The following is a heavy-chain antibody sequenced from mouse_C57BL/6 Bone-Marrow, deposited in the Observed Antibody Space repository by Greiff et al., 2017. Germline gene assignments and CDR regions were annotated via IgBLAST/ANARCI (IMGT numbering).Heavy chain of an antibody. CDR2: ISSGSSTI. V-gene: IGHV5-17*01. Sequence: EVQLVESGGGLVKPGGSLKLSCAASGFTFSDYGMHWVRQAPEKGLEWVAYISSGSSTIYYADTVKGRFTISRDNAKNTLFLQMTSLRSEDTAMYYCARRITTVVAGNYFDYWGQGTTLTVSS. CDR3: ARRITTVVAGNYFDY. J-gene: IGHJ2*01. D-gene: IGHD1-1*01. CDR1: GFTFSDYG.